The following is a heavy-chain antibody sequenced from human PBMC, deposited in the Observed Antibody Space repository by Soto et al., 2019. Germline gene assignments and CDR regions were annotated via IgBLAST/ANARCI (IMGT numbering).Heavy chain of an antibody. V-gene: IGHV3-30*18. J-gene: IGHJ4*02. CDR3: AKDLSTPPSLYYDFWSGPFDY. CDR2: ISYDGSNK. Sequence: GGSLRLSCAASGFTFSSYGMHWVRQAPGKGLEWVAVISYDGSNKYYADSVKGRFTISRDNSKNTLYLQMNSLRAEDTAVYYCAKDLSTPPSLYYDFWSGPFDYWGQGTLVTVSS. CDR1: GFTFSSYG. D-gene: IGHD3-3*01.